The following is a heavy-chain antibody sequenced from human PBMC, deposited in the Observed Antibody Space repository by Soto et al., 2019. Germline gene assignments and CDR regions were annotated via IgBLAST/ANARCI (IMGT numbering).Heavy chain of an antibody. CDR1: GFTFSSYG. V-gene: IGHV3-33*01. D-gene: IGHD3-22*01. CDR2: IWYDGSNK. J-gene: IGHJ4*02. CDR3: ARGEDYYDSSGYYD. Sequence: QVQLVESGGGVVQPGRSLRLSCAASGFTFSSYGMHWVRQAPGKGQEWVAVIWYDGSNKYYADSVKGRFTISRDNSKNTLYLQMNSLRAEDTAVYYCARGEDYYDSSGYYDWGQGTLVTVSS.